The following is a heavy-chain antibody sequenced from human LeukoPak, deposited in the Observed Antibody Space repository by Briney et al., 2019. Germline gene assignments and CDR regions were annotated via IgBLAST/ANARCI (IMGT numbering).Heavy chain of an antibody. Sequence: PGGSLRLSCTASGFTFSSYAMNWVRQAPGKGLKCVSGTGSTGVSTFYADSVKGRFTVSRDNSKNTLSLQMNSLRAEDTAVYYCAKDPGVVPAHYFDYWGQGTLVTVSS. D-gene: IGHD2-2*01. J-gene: IGHJ4*02. V-gene: IGHV3-23*01. CDR3: AKDPGVVPAHYFDY. CDR2: TGSTGVST. CDR1: GFTFSSYA.